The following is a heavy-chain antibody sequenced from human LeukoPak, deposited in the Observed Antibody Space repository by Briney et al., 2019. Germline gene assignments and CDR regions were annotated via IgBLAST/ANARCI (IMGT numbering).Heavy chain of an antibody. V-gene: IGHV4-39*07. CDR3: AGGDCSSTICYSPMDV. J-gene: IGHJ6*03. Sequence: PSETLSLTCTVSGGSISSSSYYWGWIRQPPGKGLEWIGSIYRSGSTNYNPSLKSRVTISVDTSKNQFSLKVNSVTAADTALYYCAGGDCSSTICYSPMDVWGKGTTVTVSS. CDR1: GGSISSSSYY. CDR2: IYRSGST. D-gene: IGHD2-2*01.